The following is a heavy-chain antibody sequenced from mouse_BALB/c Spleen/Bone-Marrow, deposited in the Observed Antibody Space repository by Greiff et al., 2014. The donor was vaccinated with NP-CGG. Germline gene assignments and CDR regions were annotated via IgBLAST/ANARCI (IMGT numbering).Heavy chain of an antibody. CDR1: GYTFTSYW. CDR2: IYPGDGDT. J-gene: IGHJ3*01. D-gene: IGHD1-1*01. CDR3: AREDSYSWFAY. V-gene: IGHV1-87*01. Sequence: VQRVESGAELARPGASVKLSCKASGYTFTSYWMQWVKQRPGQGLEWIGAIYPGDGDTRYTQKFKGKATLTADKSSSTAYMQLSSLASEDSAVYYCAREDSYSWFAYWGQGTLVTVSA.